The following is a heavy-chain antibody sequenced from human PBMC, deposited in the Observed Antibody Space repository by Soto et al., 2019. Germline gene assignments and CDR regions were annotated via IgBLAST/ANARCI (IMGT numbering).Heavy chain of an antibody. D-gene: IGHD3-10*01. CDR3: ARDWRVRGVIIGYYYYYGMDV. CDR1: GFTFSSYE. V-gene: IGHV3-48*03. J-gene: IGHJ6*02. Sequence: LRLSCAASGFTFSSYEMNWVRQAPGKGLEWVSYISSSGSTIYYADSVKGRFTISRDNAKNSLYLQMNSLRAEDTAVYYCARDWRVRGVIIGYYYYYGMDVWGQGTTVTVSS. CDR2: ISSSGSTI.